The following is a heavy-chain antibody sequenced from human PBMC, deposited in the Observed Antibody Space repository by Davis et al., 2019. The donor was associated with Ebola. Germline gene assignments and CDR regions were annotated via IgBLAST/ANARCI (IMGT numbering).Heavy chain of an antibody. Sequence: AASVKVSCKASGYTFTGYYMHWVRQAPGQGLEWMGWINPNSGGTNCAQKFQGWVTMTRDTSISTAYMELSRLRSDDTAVYYCARESIAARRTYYGMDVWGQGTTVTVSS. CDR1: GYTFTGYY. D-gene: IGHD6-6*01. CDR3: ARESIAARRTYYGMDV. V-gene: IGHV1-2*04. CDR2: INPNSGGT. J-gene: IGHJ6*02.